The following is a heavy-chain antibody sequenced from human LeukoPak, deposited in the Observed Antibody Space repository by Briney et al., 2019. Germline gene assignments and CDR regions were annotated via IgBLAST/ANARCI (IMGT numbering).Heavy chain of an antibody. CDR1: GFIVNSYA. D-gene: IGHD4-23*01. V-gene: IGHV3-66*02. CDR2: IYSDGVT. CDR3: ARDRAEVKTWVEFDP. Sequence: GGSLRLSCAASGFIVNSYAMSWVRQAPGKGLAWVSLIYSDGVTQYADSVKGRFTISRDNSKNTLYLQMNSLRDEDTAVYFCARDRAEVKTWVEFDPWGQGTLVTVSS. J-gene: IGHJ5*02.